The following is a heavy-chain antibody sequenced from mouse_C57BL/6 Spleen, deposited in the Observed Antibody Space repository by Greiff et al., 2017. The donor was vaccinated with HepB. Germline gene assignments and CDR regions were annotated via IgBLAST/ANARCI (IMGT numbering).Heavy chain of an antibody. Sequence: EVHLVESEGGLVQPGSSMKLSCTASGFTFSDYYMAWVRQVPEKGLEWVANINYDGSSTYYLDSLKSRFIISRDNAKNILYLQMSSLKSEDTATYYCARVNYSNFYAMDYWGQGTSVTVSS. J-gene: IGHJ4*01. CDR2: INYDGSST. CDR1: GFTFSDYY. CDR3: ARVNYSNFYAMDY. D-gene: IGHD2-5*01. V-gene: IGHV5-16*01.